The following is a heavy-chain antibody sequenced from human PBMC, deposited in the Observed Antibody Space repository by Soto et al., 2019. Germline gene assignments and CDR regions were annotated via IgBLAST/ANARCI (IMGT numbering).Heavy chain of an antibody. J-gene: IGHJ4*02. CDR2: ISYDGSTT. CDR1: GFTFSDYG. CDR3: AKTHIVGAKFSYFDY. Sequence: QVQLVESGGGVVQPGRSLRLSCSASGFTFSDYGLHWVRQAPGKGLEWVALISYDGSTTYYSDSVKGRFTISRDNSKNTLFLQMNSLRAEDTAVYYCAKTHIVGAKFSYFDYWGQGTLVTVSS. V-gene: IGHV3-30*18. D-gene: IGHD1-26*01.